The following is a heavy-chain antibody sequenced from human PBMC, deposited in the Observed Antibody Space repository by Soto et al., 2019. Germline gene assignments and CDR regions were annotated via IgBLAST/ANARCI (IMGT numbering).Heavy chain of an antibody. Sequence: ASVKVSCKASGYTFTSYGISWVRQAPGQGLEWMGWISAYNGNTNYAQKLQGRVTMTTDTSTSTAYMELRSLRSDDTAVYYCARTGTILYYYYMGVWGKGTTVTVSS. CDR1: GYTFTSYG. CDR3: ARTGTILYYYYMGV. D-gene: IGHD1-7*01. J-gene: IGHJ6*03. V-gene: IGHV1-18*01. CDR2: ISAYNGNT.